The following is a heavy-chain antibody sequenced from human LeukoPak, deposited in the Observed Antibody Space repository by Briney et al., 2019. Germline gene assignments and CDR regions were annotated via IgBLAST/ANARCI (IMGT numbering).Heavy chain of an antibody. CDR3: ARGGRTTWHGMDV. J-gene: IGHJ6*02. CDR1: GSSFSNYA. V-gene: IGHV3-33*08. D-gene: IGHD4-17*01. CDR2: IWYDGSNK. Sequence: SMSLSCAASGSSFSNYATHWVHPAPGKRLEWVAVIWYDGSNKNYADSVKGRFTISRDNSKNTLYLQMNSLRAEDTAVYYCARGGRTTWHGMDVWGQGTTVTVSS.